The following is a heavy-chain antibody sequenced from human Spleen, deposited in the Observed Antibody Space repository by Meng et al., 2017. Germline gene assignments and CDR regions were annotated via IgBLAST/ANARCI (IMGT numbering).Heavy chain of an antibody. D-gene: IGHD5-18*01. V-gene: IGHV4-39*07. CDR3: ARQGYTYGYGPNWFDP. CDR2: IYYSGST. CDR1: GGSISSTTYY. Sequence: ESLKISCTVSGGSISSTTYYWGWSRQPPGKGLEWIGSIYYSGSTYYNPSLKSRVTISVDTSKNQFSLKLISVTAADTAVYYCARQGYTYGYGPNWFDPWGQGTLVTVSS. J-gene: IGHJ5*02.